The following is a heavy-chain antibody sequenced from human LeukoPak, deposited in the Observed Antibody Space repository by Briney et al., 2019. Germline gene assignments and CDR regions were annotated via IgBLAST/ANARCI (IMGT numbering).Heavy chain of an antibody. Sequence: PSQTLSLTCTVSGGSISSGGYYWSWIRQHPGKGLEWIGYIYYSGSTYYNPSLKSRVTISVDTSKNQFSLKLSSVTAADTAVYYWARSGEMATWSFDYWGQGTLVTVSS. D-gene: IGHD5-24*01. V-gene: IGHV4-31*03. CDR2: IYYSGST. CDR1: GGSISSGGYY. CDR3: ARSGEMATWSFDY. J-gene: IGHJ4*02.